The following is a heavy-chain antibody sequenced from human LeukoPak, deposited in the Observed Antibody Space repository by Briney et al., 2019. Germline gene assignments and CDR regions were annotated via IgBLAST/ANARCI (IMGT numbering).Heavy chain of an antibody. D-gene: IGHD3-3*01. CDR1: GGSISSYY. Sequence: PSETLSLTCTVSGGSISSYYWSWIRQPAGKGLEWIGRIYTSGSTNYNPSLKSRVTMSVDTSKNQFSLKLSSVTAADTAVYYCAGGEYYDFWSGYAFDIWGQGTMVTVSS. CDR2: IYTSGST. V-gene: IGHV4-4*07. J-gene: IGHJ3*02. CDR3: AGGEYYDFWSGYAFDI.